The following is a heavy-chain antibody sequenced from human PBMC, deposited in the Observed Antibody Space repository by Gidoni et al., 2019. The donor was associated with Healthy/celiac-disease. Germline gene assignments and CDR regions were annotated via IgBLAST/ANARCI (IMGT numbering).Heavy chain of an antibody. CDR3: AKDQTVTTKATRHYYGMDV. CDR1: GFTVGSDV. J-gene: IGHJ6*02. D-gene: IGHD4-4*01. CDR2: ISGSGGST. V-gene: IGHV3-23*01. Sequence: EVTLLESGGGLVRPVGCLGPSLTASGFTVGSDVMRWVRHAPGEGPEWVSAISGSGGSTYYAPSLKGRFTISRDNSKNTLYLKMNSLRAADTAAYYCAKDQTVTTKATRHYYGMDVWGQGTTVTVSS.